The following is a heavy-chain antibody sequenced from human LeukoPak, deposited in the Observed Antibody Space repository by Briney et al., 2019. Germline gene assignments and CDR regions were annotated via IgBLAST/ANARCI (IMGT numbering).Heavy chain of an antibody. V-gene: IGHV3-21*01. D-gene: IGHD2-2*01. CDR2: NSSSSSNI. CDR3: ARGGCSSTSCYPYYFDY. Sequence: GGSLRLSCAASGFTFSSYSMNWVRQAPGKGLEWVSSNSSSSSNIYYADSVKGRFTISRDNAKNSLYLQMNSLRAEDTAVYYCARGGCSSTSCYPYYFDYWGQGTLVTVSS. CDR1: GFTFSSYS. J-gene: IGHJ4*02.